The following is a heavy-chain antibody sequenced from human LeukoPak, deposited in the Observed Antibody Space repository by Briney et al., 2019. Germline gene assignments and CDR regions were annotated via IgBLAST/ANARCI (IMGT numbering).Heavy chain of an antibody. D-gene: IGHD2/OR15-2a*01. Sequence: GGSLRLSCAASGFTFSSYAMSWVRQAPGKGLEWVSSISSSSSYIYYADSVKGRFTISRDNAKNSLYLQMNSLRAEDTAVYYRARDGRTFHAFDIWGQGTMVTVSS. J-gene: IGHJ3*02. V-gene: IGHV3-21*01. CDR3: ARDGRTFHAFDI. CDR2: ISSSSSYI. CDR1: GFTFSSYA.